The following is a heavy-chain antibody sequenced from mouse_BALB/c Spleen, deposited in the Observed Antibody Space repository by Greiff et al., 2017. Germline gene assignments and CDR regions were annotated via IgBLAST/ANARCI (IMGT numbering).Heavy chain of an antibody. V-gene: IGHV2-9*02. CDR1: GFSLTSYG. CDR3: ARDYYGSRGGWFAY. J-gene: IGHJ3*01. Sequence: VKLVESGPGLVAPSQSLSITCTVSGFSLTSYGVHWVRQPPGKGLEWLGVIWAGGSTNYNSALMSRLSISKDNSKSQVFLKMNSLQTDDTAMYYCARDYYGSRGGWFAYWGQGTLVTVSA. D-gene: IGHD1-1*01. CDR2: IWAGGST.